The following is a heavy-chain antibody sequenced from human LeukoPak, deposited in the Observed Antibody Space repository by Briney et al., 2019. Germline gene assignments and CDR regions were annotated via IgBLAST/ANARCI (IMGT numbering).Heavy chain of an antibody. CDR3: ATSDFWSGYYTGGFSDYYYYMDV. Sequence: SVKVSCKASGGTFSSYAISWVRQAPGQWLEWMGRIIPIFGTANYAQKFQGRVTITTDESTSTAYMELSSLRSEDTAVYYCATSDFWSGYYTGGFSDYYYYMDVWGKGTTVTVSS. CDR1: GGTFSSYA. J-gene: IGHJ6*03. V-gene: IGHV1-69*05. D-gene: IGHD3-3*01. CDR2: IIPIFGTA.